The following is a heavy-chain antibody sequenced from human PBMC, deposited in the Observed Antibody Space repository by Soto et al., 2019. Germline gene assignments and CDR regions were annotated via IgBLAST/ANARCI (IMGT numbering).Heavy chain of an antibody. V-gene: IGHV4-59*01. CDR1: GGSISSYY. CDR2: IYYSGST. D-gene: IGHD6-13*01. Sequence: KPSETLSLTCTVSGGSISSYYWSWIRQPPGKGLEWIGYIYYSGSTNYNPSLKSRVTISVDTSKNQFSLKLSSVTAADTAVYYCVSGPIAAAGNYYYYYGMDVWGQGTTVTVSS. CDR3: VSGPIAAAGNYYYYYGMDV. J-gene: IGHJ6*02.